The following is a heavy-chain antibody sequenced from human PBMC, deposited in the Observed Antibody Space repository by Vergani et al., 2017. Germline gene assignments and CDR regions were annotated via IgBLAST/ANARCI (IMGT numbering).Heavy chain of an antibody. V-gene: IGHV4-34*01. CDR3: ARGGPSMGAFDI. Sequence: QVQLQQWGAGLLKPSETLSLTCAVYGGSFSGYHWSWIRQPPGKGLEWIGEINHSGSTNYNPSLKSRVTISVDTSKNQFSLKLSSVTAADTAVYYCARGGPSMGAFDIWGQGTMVTVSS. J-gene: IGHJ3*02. D-gene: IGHD3-16*01. CDR1: GGSFSGYH. CDR2: INHSGST.